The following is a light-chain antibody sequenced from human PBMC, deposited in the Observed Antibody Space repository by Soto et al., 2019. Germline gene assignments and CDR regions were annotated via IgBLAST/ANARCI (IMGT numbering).Light chain of an antibody. J-gene: IGKJ2*01. CDR1: QNIFSY. V-gene: IGKV1-39*01. CDR2: AAS. CDR3: QQSYSVPHT. Sequence: DIQMTQSPSSLSASVGDRVTITCRASQNIFSYLSWCQHKPGKAPKLLIYAASSLQSGVPSRFSGSGSGTDFALTISSLQPEDFATFYCQQSYSVPHTFGQGTKVEI.